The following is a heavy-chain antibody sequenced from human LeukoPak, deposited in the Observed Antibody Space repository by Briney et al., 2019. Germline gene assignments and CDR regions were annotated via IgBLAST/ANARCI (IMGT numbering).Heavy chain of an antibody. CDR2: IIPILGIA. J-gene: IGHJ4*02. CDR1: GGTFSSYA. D-gene: IGHD3-22*01. Sequence: GASVKVSCKASGGTFSSYAISWVRQAPGQGLEWMGRIIPILGIANYAQKFQGRVTITADKSTSTAYMELSSLRSEDTAVYYCASVSGYSHLDYWGQGTLVTVSS. CDR3: ASVSGYSHLDY. V-gene: IGHV1-69*04.